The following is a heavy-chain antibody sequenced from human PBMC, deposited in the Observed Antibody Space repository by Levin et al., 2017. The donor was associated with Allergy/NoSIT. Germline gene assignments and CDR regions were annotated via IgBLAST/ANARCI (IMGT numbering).Heavy chain of an antibody. D-gene: IGHD6-13*01. Sequence: EASVKVSCKASGGTFSSYDINWVRQAPGQGLEWMGGIIPIFGTANYAQKFQGRVTITADESTSTAYMELSSLRSEDTAVYYCAREASSTWDRYFDYWGQGTLVTVSS. J-gene: IGHJ4*02. V-gene: IGHV1-69*13. CDR3: AREASSTWDRYFDY. CDR2: IIPIFGTA. CDR1: GGTFSSYD.